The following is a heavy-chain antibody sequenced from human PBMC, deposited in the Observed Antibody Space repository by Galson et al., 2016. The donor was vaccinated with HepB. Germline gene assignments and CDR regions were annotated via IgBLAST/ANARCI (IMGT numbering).Heavy chain of an antibody. CDR1: GASISATAYY. CDR3: ARRVGNGSGNLRY. D-gene: IGHD3-10*01. J-gene: IGHJ4*02. V-gene: IGHV4-39*07. Sequence: ETLSLTCSVSGASISATAYYWGWIRQSPGKGLEWIGDFYFSGKTYYNPSLKSRVTISVGTSKNQFSLNVTSVTAADTARYYCARRVGNGSGNLRYWGQGTTVTVSS. CDR2: FYFSGKT.